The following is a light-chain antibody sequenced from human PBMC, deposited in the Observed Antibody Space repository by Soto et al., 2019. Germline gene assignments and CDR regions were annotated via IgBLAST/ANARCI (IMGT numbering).Light chain of an antibody. CDR3: HQASSFPLS. CDR2: KAS. J-gene: IGKJ4*01. V-gene: IGKV1-12*01. CDR1: QVISSW. Sequence: DIQMTQSPSSVSASVGDTVTVSCRASQVISSWLAWYQQKPGRAPNLLIYKASTLQTGVPSRFSGSGSGTDLTLTITNLQPEDFATYYCHQASSFPLSFGGGTKVDIK.